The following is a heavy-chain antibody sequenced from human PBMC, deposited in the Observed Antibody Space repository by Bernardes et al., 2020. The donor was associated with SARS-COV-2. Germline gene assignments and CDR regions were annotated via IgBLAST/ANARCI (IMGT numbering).Heavy chain of an antibody. CDR1: GFTFSSHW. D-gene: IGHD2-8*01. V-gene: IGHV3-74*01. CDR3: ARDLGYCTNGICSP. Sequence: GGSLRLSCAASGFTFSSHWMHWVRQPPGKGLVWVSRINADGSSTNYADSVKGRFTISRDNAKNTLYLQMNSLRDDDTAVYYCARDLGYCTNGICSPWGQGTLVTVSS. CDR2: INADGSST. J-gene: IGHJ4*02.